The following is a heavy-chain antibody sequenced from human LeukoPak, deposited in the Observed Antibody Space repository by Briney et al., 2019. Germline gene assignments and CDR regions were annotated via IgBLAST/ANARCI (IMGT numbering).Heavy chain of an antibody. V-gene: IGHV3-23*01. J-gene: IGHJ3*02. CDR2: ISGSGGST. D-gene: IGHD6-13*01. Sequence: GGSLRLSCADSGFTSSSYALSWVRHAPGKGLERVSDISGSGGSTYYEDSVKGRFTISRDNSKNTLYLQMNSLRAEDTAVYYCAKAPSRAAAGTSAFDIWGQGTMVTVSS. CDR3: AKAPSRAAAGTSAFDI. CDR1: GFTSSSYA.